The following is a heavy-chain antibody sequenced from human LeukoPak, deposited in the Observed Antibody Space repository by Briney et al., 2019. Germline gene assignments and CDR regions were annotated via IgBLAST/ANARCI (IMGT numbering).Heavy chain of an antibody. V-gene: IGHV7-4-1*02. D-gene: IGHD6-19*01. J-gene: IGHJ2*01. CDR3: AREGQWLVEGYWYFDL. CDR2: INTNTGNP. CDR1: GSTVTDYY. Sequence: GASVKVSCKASGSTVTDYYIHWVQQAPGKGLEWMGWINTNTGNPTYAQGFTGRFVFSLDTSVSTAYLQISSLKAEDTAVYYCAREGQWLVEGYWYFDLWGRGTLVTVSS.